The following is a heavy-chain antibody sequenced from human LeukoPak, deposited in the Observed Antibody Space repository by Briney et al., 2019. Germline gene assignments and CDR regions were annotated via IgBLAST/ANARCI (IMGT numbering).Heavy chain of an antibody. J-gene: IGHJ5*02. CDR3: AREMDHSSSWPANT. D-gene: IGHD6-13*01. CDR2: INPNSGGT. V-gene: IGHV1-2*02. Sequence: ASVKVSCKASGYTFTGYYMHWVRQAPGQGLEWMGWINPNSGGTNYAQKFQGRVTMTRDTSISTAYMELSRLRSDDTAVYYCAREMDHSSSWPANTWGQGTLVTVSS. CDR1: GYTFTGYY.